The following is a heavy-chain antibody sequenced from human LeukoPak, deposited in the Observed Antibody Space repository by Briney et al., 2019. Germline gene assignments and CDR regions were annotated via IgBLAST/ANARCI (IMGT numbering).Heavy chain of an antibody. D-gene: IGHD5-12*01. CDR1: GFTFSSYS. CDR3: ARDFPVRYRWLRAPFDY. J-gene: IGHJ4*02. V-gene: IGHV3-48*02. CDR2: ISSSSSTI. Sequence: PGGSLRLSCAASGFTFSSYSMNWVRQAPGKGLEWVSYISSSSSTIYYADSVKGRFTISRDNAKNSLYLQMNSLRDEDTAVYYCARDFPVRYRWLRAPFDYWGQGTLVTVSS.